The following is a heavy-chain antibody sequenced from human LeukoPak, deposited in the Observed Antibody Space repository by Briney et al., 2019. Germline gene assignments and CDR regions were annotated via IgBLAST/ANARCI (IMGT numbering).Heavy chain of an antibody. J-gene: IGHJ4*02. Sequence: GGSLRLSCAASGFTFSSYWVHWVRQAPGKGRVWVSRINSDGSSTSYGDSVKGRFTISRDNAKNTLYLQMNSLRAEDTAVYYCARDRWLPNQYYFDYWGQGTLVTVSS. D-gene: IGHD5-12*01. CDR3: ARDRWLPNQYYFDY. CDR2: INSDGSST. V-gene: IGHV3-74*01. CDR1: GFTFSSYW.